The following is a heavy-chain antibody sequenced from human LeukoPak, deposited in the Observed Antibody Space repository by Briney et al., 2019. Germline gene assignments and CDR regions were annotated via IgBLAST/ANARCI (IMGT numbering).Heavy chain of an antibody. CDR3: ASGPPHRYSNDVGY. CDR1: GGTLSRFA. CDR2: IIAIFGTA. V-gene: IGHV1-69*13. Sequence: ASVKVSCKASGGTLSRFAISWVRQAPGQGLEWMGGIIAIFGTANYAQKFQGRVTITADESTSTAYMELSSLRSEDTAVYYCASGPPHRYSNDVGYWGQGTLVTVSS. J-gene: IGHJ4*02. D-gene: IGHD6-13*01.